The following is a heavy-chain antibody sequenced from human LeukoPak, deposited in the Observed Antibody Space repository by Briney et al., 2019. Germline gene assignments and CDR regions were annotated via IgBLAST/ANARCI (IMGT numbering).Heavy chain of an antibody. CDR3: ARGEYSSGWYSNPLFDY. D-gene: IGHD6-19*01. Sequence: GGSLRLSCVASGFTFSSYVMTWVRQAPGKGLEWVSAISGGGGSTYYADSVKGRFTISRDNAKNSLYLQMNSLRAEDTAVYYCARGEYSSGWYSNPLFDYWGQGTLVTVSS. V-gene: IGHV3-23*01. CDR2: ISGGGGST. J-gene: IGHJ4*02. CDR1: GFTFSSYV.